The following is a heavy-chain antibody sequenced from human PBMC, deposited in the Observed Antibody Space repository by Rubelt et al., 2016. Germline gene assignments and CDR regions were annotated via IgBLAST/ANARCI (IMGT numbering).Heavy chain of an antibody. V-gene: IGHV1-2*05. Sequence: QVQLVQSGAEVRKPGASVKVSCKASAYTFTAYFIHWVRQAPGQGLEWMGRINPNSGGTNYAQKFQGRVTMTRDTSISTAYMVVSTLRDEATDGYYGAGSDVTSGYYYGYWGQGTLVTVSS. CDR2: INPNSGGT. J-gene: IGHJ4*02. D-gene: IGHD3-22*01. CDR1: AYTFTAYF. CDR3: AGSDVTSGYYYGY.